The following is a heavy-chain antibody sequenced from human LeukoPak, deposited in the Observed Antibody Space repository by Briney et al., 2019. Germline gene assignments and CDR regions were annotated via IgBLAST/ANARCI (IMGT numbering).Heavy chain of an antibody. CDR1: GGSVSSGSYY. D-gene: IGHD2-15*01. CDR2: IYYSGST. CDR3: ARPIRSPPYAFDI. Sequence: PSETLSLTCTVSGGSVSSGSYYWSWVRQPPGTGLEWIGYIYYSGSTNYNPSLKSRVTISVDTSKNQFSLKLSSVTAADTAVYYCARPIRSPPYAFDIWGQGTMVTVSS. V-gene: IGHV4-61*01. J-gene: IGHJ3*02.